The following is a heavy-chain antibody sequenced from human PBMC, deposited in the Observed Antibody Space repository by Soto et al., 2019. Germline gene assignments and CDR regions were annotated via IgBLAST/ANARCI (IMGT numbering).Heavy chain of an antibody. CDR1: GGSISSYY. V-gene: IGHV4-59*01. D-gene: IGHD6-6*01. J-gene: IGHJ6*02. CDR2: IYYSGST. Sequence: QVQLQESGPGLVKPSETLSLTCTVSGGSISSYYWSWIRQPPGKGLEWIGYIYYSGSTNYNPSLTSRVAISVDTSKNQFSLKLSSVTAADTAVYYCARVKYSSYPAYYYYGMDVWGQGTKVTVYS. CDR3: ARVKYSSYPAYYYYGMDV.